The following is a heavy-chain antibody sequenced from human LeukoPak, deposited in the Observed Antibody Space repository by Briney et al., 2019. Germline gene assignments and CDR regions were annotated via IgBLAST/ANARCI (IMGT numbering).Heavy chain of an antibody. J-gene: IGHJ4*02. Sequence: ASVKVSCKASGGTFSSYAISWVRQAPGQGLEWMGGIIPIFGTANYAQKFQGRVTITTDESTSTAYMELSSLRSEDTAVYYCARGGPHGVVVPYFDYWGQGTLVTVSS. D-gene: IGHD2-2*01. CDR3: ARGGPHGVVVPYFDY. CDR1: GGTFSSYA. CDR2: IIPIFGTA. V-gene: IGHV1-69*05.